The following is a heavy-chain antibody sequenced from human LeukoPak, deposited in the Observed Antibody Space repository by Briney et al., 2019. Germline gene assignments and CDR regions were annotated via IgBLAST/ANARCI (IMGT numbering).Heavy chain of an antibody. CDR3: ARNLIDYYESSGYLEA. CDR2: IYYSGST. CDR1: GRSISSGDYY. Sequence: SQTLSLTCTVSGRSISSGDYYWSWVRQPPGKGLAWIGYIYYSGSTYYNPSLKSRFTISVDTSKNQFSLKLSSVTAADTAVYYCARNLIDYYESSGYLEAWGQGTLVTVSS. D-gene: IGHD3-22*01. J-gene: IGHJ5*02. V-gene: IGHV4-30-4*01.